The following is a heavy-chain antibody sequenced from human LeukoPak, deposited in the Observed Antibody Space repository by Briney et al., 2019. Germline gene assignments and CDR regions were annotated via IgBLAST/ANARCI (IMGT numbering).Heavy chain of an antibody. D-gene: IGHD3-3*01. CDR1: GYTFTSYY. CDR3: ARVERFLEWLPPDY. J-gene: IGHJ4*02. CDR2: INPNSGGT. Sequence: ASVKVSCKASGYTFTSYYMHWVRQAPGQGLEWMGWINPNSGGTNYAQKFQGRVTMTRDTSISTAYMELSRLRSDDTAVYYCARVERFLEWLPPDYWGQGTLVTVPS. V-gene: IGHV1-2*02.